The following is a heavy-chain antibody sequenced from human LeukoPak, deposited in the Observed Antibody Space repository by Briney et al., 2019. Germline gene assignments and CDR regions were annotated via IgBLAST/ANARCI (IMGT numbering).Heavy chain of an antibody. V-gene: IGHV3-9*01. CDR2: ISWNSGRI. CDR3: AKDSGTMSDSGGWYVV. CDR1: GFTFDDHA. Sequence: GRSLRLSCAASGFTFDDHAMHWVRQAPGKGLEWVSGISWNSGRIGYADSVKGRFTISGDNAKNSLYLQMNSLRAEDTALYYCAKDSGTMSDSGGWYVVWGQGTLVTVSS. J-gene: IGHJ4*02. D-gene: IGHD6-19*01.